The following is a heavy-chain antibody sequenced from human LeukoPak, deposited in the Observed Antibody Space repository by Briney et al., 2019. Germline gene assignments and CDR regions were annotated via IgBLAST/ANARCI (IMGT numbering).Heavy chain of an antibody. J-gene: IGHJ4*02. CDR2: IIPIFGTA. D-gene: IGHD6-19*01. V-gene: IGHV1-69*06. CDR3: AGERIAVAVRFDY. CDR1: GGTFSSYA. Sequence: SVKVSCKASGGTFSSYAISWVRQAPGQGLEWMGGIIPIFGTANYAQKLQGRVTITAHKCTSTAYMELSSLRSEDTAVYYCAGERIAVAVRFDYWGQGSLVTVSS.